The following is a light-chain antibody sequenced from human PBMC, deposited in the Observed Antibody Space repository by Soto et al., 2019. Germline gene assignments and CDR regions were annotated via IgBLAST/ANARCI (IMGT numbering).Light chain of an antibody. J-gene: IGKJ4*01. CDR1: QDISSR. V-gene: IGKV1-12*01. Sequence: DIQMTQSPSSVSASVGDRVTLTCRATQDISSRLAWYQQKPGKAPILLIYDGSKLQTGAPSRFSGSGSGTECTLTISSLQPEEFATYYCQQGHGFPLTFGGGTKVDI. CDR3: QQGHGFPLT. CDR2: DGS.